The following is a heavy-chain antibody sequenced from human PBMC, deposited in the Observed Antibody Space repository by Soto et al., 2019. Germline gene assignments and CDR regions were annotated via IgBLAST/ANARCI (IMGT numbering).Heavy chain of an antibody. V-gene: IGHV1-69*13. CDR2: IIPIFGTA. D-gene: IGHD2-2*02. Sequence: SVKVSCKASGGTFSSYAISWVRQAPGQGLEWMGGIIPIFGTANYAQKFQGRVTITADESTSTAYMELSSLRSEDTAVYYCARGPTCSSTSCYTRGMYYWGQGTLVTVSS. J-gene: IGHJ4*02. CDR1: GGTFSSYA. CDR3: ARGPTCSSTSCYTRGMYY.